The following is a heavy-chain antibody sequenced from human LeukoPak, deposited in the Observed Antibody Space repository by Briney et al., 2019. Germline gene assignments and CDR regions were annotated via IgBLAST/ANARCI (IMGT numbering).Heavy chain of an antibody. Sequence: GGSLRLSCAASGFTFSTYAMSWARQAPGKGLEWVSAISGSGGSTYYADSVKGRFTISRDNSKNTYLQMNSLRAEDTAVYYCSREGYGYWAVDYWGQGTLVTVSS. V-gene: IGHV3-23*01. CDR1: GFTFSTYA. J-gene: IGHJ4*02. D-gene: IGHD3-22*01. CDR3: SREGYGYWAVDY. CDR2: ISGSGGST.